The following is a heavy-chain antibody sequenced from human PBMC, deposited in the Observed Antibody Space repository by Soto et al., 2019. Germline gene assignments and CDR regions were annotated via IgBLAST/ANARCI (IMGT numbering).Heavy chain of an antibody. V-gene: IGHV1-18*04. CDR1: GYTFTSYG. CDR3: AKGESPGIAAAGDYYYGMDV. J-gene: IGHJ6*02. CDR2: ISAYNGNT. Sequence: SVKVSCKASGYTFTSYGISWVRQAPGQGLEWMGWISAYNGNTSYAQKLQGRVTMTTDTSTSTAYMELRSLRSDDTAVYYCAKGESPGIAAAGDYYYGMDVWGQGTTVTVSS. D-gene: IGHD6-13*01.